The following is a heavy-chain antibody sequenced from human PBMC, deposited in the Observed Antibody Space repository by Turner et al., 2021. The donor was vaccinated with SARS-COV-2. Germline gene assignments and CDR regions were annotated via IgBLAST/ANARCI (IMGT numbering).Heavy chain of an antibody. D-gene: IGHD3-10*01. V-gene: IGHV3-23*01. J-gene: IGHJ4*02. Sequence: EVHLLESGGGLVPPGGSLRLSCAASGFTFSNSAMSWVRQAPGKGLGWVSTISSSGGTTYYAASVKGRFTISRDNSKNTLYLQMNSLRAGDTALYYCANVGSYFFDYWGQGTLVTVSS. CDR2: ISSSGGTT. CDR1: GFTFSNSA. CDR3: ANVGSYFFDY.